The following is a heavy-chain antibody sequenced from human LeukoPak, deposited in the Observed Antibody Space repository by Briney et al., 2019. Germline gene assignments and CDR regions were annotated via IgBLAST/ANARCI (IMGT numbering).Heavy chain of an antibody. J-gene: IGHJ4*02. D-gene: IGHD2-21*01. V-gene: IGHV3-30*18. Sequence: QPGGSLRLSCAASGFTFSSYGMHWVRQAPGKGLEWVAVISYDGSNKYYADSVKGRFTISRDNSKNTLYLQMNSLRAEDTAVYYCAKDRPISEWGQGTLVTVSS. CDR2: ISYDGSNK. CDR1: GFTFSSYG. CDR3: AKDRPISE.